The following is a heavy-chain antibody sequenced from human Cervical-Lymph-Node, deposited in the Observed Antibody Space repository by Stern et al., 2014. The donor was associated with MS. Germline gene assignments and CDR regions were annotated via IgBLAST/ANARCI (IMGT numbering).Heavy chain of an antibody. D-gene: IGHD6-13*01. J-gene: IGHJ4*02. Sequence: VQLVESGGGAVQPGRSLRLSCATSGFTFSGYGMYWVRQAPGKGLEWVAISWSDGTKEDYADSVKGRFTISRDNSKNTLYLQTTSLRAEDTAVYYCARDDRTSWYGGMPHWGQGTLVTVSS. CDR2: SWSDGTKE. CDR1: GFTFSGYG. V-gene: IGHV3-33*01. CDR3: ARDDRTSWYGGMPH.